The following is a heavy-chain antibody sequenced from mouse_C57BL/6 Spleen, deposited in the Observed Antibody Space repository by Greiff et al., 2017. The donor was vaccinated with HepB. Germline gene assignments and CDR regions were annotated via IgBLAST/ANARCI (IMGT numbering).Heavy chain of an antibody. V-gene: IGHV5-17*01. CDR1: GFTFSDYG. CDR2: ISSGSSTI. Sequence: EVQLVESGGGLVKPGGSLKLSCAASGFTFSDYGMHWVRQAPEKGLEWVAYISSGSSTIYYADTVKGRFTISRDNARNTLFLQMTSLRSEDPAMYYCARPYGNYGYYAMDYWGQGTSVTVAS. CDR3: ARPYGNYGYYAMDY. J-gene: IGHJ4*01. D-gene: IGHD2-1*01.